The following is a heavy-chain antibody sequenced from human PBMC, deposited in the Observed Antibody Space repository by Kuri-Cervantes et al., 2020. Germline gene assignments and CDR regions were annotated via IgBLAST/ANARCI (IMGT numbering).Heavy chain of an antibody. V-gene: IGHV3-23*01. CDR3: SKQTGWDIRGVIFADAFDI. CDR1: GFTFNSYA. J-gene: IGHJ3*02. D-gene: IGHD3-10*01. CDR2: ISVRGGST. Sequence: LSLTCAAAGFTFNSYAMSWVRQAPGKGLEWVSAISVRGGSTYYADSVKGRFTIFRDNYKNQLYLPMNRLRAEDTDVYYCSKQTGWDIRGVIFADAFDIWGQGTMVTVSS.